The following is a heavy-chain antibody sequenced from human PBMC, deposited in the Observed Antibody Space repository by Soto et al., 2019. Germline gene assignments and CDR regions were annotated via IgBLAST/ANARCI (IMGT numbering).Heavy chain of an antibody. J-gene: IGHJ5*02. V-gene: IGHV4-31*11. D-gene: IGHD3-10*01. CDR3: ARHEMFRDIWFGELPRYNWFDP. CDR1: GGSISSGGYY. Sequence: PSETLSLTCAVSGGSISSGGYYWSWIRQHPGKGLEWIGYIYYSGSTYYNPSLKSRVTISVDTSKNQFSLKLSSVTAADTAVYYCARHEMFRDIWFGELPRYNWFDPWGQGTLVTVSS. CDR2: IYYSGST.